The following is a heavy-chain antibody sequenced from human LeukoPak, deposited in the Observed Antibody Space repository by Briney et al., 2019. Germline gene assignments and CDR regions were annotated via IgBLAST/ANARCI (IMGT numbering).Heavy chain of an antibody. D-gene: IGHD1-26*01. Sequence: SETLSLTCTVSGGSISSGSYYWSWIRQPAGKGLEWIGRIYTSGSTNYNPSLKSQVTISVDTSKNQFSLKLSSVTAADTAVYYCARSRSGRQVLDYWGQGTLVTVSS. CDR3: ARSRSGRQVLDY. J-gene: IGHJ4*02. V-gene: IGHV4-61*02. CDR2: IYTSGST. CDR1: GGSISSGSYY.